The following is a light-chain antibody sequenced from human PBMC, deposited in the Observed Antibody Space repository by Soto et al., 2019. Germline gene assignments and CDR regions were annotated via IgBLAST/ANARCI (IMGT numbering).Light chain of an antibody. V-gene: IGKV3-20*01. Sequence: EIVLTQSPGTLSLSPGERATLSCRASQSVSSSYLAWYQQKPGQAPRLLIYGASSRATGIPGRFSGSGSGTDFTLTISRLEPEDFAVYYCQQYGSSLGQGTKVEIK. CDR1: QSVSSSY. CDR3: QQYGSS. CDR2: GAS. J-gene: IGKJ1*01.